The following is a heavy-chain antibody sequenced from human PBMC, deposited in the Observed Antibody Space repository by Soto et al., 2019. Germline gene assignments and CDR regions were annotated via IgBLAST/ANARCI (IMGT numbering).Heavy chain of an antibody. V-gene: IGHV3-33*01. CDR3: ARDASYYSLWSGYYPSRNGMDV. J-gene: IGHJ6*02. CDR2: IWYDGSKK. CDR1: GFTFSSFG. D-gene: IGHD3-3*01. Sequence: QVQVVESGGGVVQPGRSLRLSCAASGFTFSSFGMHWVRQAPGKGLEWVSLIWYDGSKKSYGDSVKGRFTISRDNSRNTVYLLMNSLRADDTAVYYGARDASYYSLWSGYYPSRNGMDVWGQGTTVTVSS.